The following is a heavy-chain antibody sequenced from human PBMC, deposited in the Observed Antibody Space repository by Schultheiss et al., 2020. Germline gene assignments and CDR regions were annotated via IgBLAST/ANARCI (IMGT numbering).Heavy chain of an antibody. Sequence: SETLSLTCTFSGGSISSYYWSWIRQPPGKVLEWIGYIYYSGSTYYNPSLKSRVTISVDTSKNQFSLKLSSVTAADTAVYYCARATAVVTTIYYYYGMDVWGEGTTV. CDR3: ARATAVVTTIYYYYGMDV. CDR2: IYYSGST. V-gene: IGHV4-59*01. J-gene: IGHJ6*02. CDR1: GGSISSYY. D-gene: IGHD4-23*01.